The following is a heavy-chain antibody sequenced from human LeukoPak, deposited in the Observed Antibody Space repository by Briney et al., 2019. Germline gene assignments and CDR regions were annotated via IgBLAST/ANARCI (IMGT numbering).Heavy chain of an antibody. CDR1: GGSISSYY. J-gene: IGHJ3*02. Sequence: SETLSVTCTVSGGSISSYYWSWIRQPPGKGLEWIGYIYYSRSTNYNPSLKSRVTISVDTSKNQFSLKLSSVTAADTAVYYCARRYSSSWYAFDIWGQGTMVTVSS. CDR2: IYYSRST. V-gene: IGHV4-59*08. CDR3: ARRYSSSWYAFDI. D-gene: IGHD6-13*01.